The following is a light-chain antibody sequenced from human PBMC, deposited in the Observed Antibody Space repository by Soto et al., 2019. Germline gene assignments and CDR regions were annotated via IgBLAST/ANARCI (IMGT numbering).Light chain of an antibody. CDR3: CSYAGNTSLI. Sequence: QSALTQPASVSGSPGQSITISCSGSSSDLGSYNLVSWYQHHPGKAPKLLIYEVTQRPSGVSNRFSGSKSGNTASLSISGLQAEDEADYYCCSYAGNTSLIFGGGTQLTVL. CDR2: EVT. CDR1: SSDLGSYNL. V-gene: IGLV2-23*02. J-gene: IGLJ2*01.